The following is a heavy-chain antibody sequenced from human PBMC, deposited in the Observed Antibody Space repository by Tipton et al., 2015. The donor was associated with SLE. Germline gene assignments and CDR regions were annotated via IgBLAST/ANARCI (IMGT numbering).Heavy chain of an antibody. CDR3: AGGAGPDY. V-gene: IGHV3-21*01. Sequence: SLRLSCAASGFTFSSYSMNWVRQAPGKGLEWVSSISSSSSYIYYADSVKGRFTISRDDAKNSLYLQMNSLRPEDTAVYYCAGGAGPDYWGQGTLVTVSS. J-gene: IGHJ4*02. CDR2: ISSSSSYI. CDR1: GFTFSSYS.